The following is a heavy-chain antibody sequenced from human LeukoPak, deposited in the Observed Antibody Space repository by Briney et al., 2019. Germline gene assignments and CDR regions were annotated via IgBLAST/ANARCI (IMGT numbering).Heavy chain of an antibody. CDR1: GGSISSYY. D-gene: IGHD3-16*01. CDR2: IYTSGST. J-gene: IGHJ4*02. CDR3: ARLPRGLIRSY. Sequence: PSETLSLTCTVSGGSISSYYWSWIRQPAGKGLEWIGRIYTSGSTNYNPSLKSRVTISVDTSNNQFSLTMASVTAADTAVYYCARLPRGLIRSYWGQGTLVTVSS. V-gene: IGHV4-4*07.